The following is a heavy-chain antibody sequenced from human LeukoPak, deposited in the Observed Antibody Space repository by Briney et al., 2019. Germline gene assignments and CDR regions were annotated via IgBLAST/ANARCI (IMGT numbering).Heavy chain of an antibody. V-gene: IGHV3-20*01. CDR1: GFTFDDYG. CDR2: IKWNGDSI. D-gene: IGHD2-15*01. J-gene: IGHJ3*02. Sequence: PGGSLRLSCAASGFTFDDYGMSWVRQVPGKGLEWVSGIKWNGDSIGYADSVKGRFTISRDNAKNSLYLQMNSLGAEDTALYDCARGYCSGGNCWVFDIWGQGTMVTVSS. CDR3: ARGYCSGGNCWVFDI.